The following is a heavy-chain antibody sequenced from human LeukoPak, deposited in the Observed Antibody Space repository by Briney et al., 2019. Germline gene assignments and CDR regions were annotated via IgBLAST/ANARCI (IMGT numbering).Heavy chain of an antibody. D-gene: IGHD4-17*01. CDR3: AKDATGDGDLES. Sequence: PGGSLRLSCAASAFTFRSFVMPWVRQAPGKGLEWVSVISYDGSSKYYADSVKGRFTISRDNSKNTLYLQMNSLRSEDTALYYCAKDATGDGDLESWGQGTLVTVSP. J-gene: IGHJ5*02. V-gene: IGHV3-30*04. CDR2: ISYDGSSK. CDR1: AFTFRSFV.